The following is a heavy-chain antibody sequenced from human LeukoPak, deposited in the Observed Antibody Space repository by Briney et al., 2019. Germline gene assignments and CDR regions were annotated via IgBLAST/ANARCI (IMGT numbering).Heavy chain of an antibody. CDR2: IYTSGST. D-gene: IGHD1-7*01. V-gene: IGHV4-4*07. CDR3: ARSGGTGTTNKLYYYYYMDV. J-gene: IGHJ6*03. Sequence: SETLSLTCTVSGGSISSYYWSWIRQPAGKGLEWIGRIYTSGSTNYNPSLKSRVTMTVDTSKNQFSLKLSSVTAADTAVYYCARSGGTGTTNKLYYYYYMDVWGKGTTVTVSS. CDR1: GGSISSYY.